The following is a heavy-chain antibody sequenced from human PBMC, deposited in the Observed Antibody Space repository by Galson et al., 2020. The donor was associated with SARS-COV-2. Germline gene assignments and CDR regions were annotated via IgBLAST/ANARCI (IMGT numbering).Heavy chain of an antibody. V-gene: IGHV2-5*02. D-gene: IGHD5-12*01. CDR2: IYWDDDK. CDR1: GFSPSTTTVA. CDR3: ARYRLTYFDS. J-gene: IGHJ4*02. Sequence: KMSGPTLVKPTQTLTLTCTVSGFSPSTTTVAVGWIRQPPGKALEWLALIYWDDDKRYSPSLTARLTITKDTSKNQVVLTMTSVDPVDTATYYCARYRLTYFDSWGQGTLVTVSS.